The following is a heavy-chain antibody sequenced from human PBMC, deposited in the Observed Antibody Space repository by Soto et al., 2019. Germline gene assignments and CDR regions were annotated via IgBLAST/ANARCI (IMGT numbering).Heavy chain of an antibody. J-gene: IGHJ4*02. V-gene: IGHV4-4*02. Sequence: SETLSLTCAVSSGSISSINWWSWVRQPPGKGLEWIGEIYHSGSTNYNPSLKSRVTISVDKSKNQFSLKLSSVTAADTAVYYCARSIAVAGMTLLFDYWGQGTLVTVSS. CDR2: IYHSGST. CDR3: ARSIAVAGMTLLFDY. CDR1: SGSISSINW. D-gene: IGHD6-19*01.